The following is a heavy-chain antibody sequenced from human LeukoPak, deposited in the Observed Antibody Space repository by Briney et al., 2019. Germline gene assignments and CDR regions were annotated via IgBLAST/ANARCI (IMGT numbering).Heavy chain of an antibody. CDR1: GFTFSIYS. CDR2: IKQDGSEK. Sequence: GGSLRLSCAASGFTFSIYSMNWVRQAPGKGLEWVANIKQDGSEKYYVDSVKGRFTISRDNAKNSLYLQMNSLRAEDTAVYYCARDPYNGYYGDDYYYYMDVWGKGTTVTISS. CDR3: ARDPYNGYYGDDYYYYMDV. V-gene: IGHV3-7*01. D-gene: IGHD4-17*01. J-gene: IGHJ6*03.